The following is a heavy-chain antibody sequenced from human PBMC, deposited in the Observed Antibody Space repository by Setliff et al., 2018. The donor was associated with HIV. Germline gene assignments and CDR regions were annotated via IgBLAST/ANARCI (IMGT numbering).Heavy chain of an antibody. Sequence: SETLSLTCSVSGGSISSSNYYWGWIRQPPGKGLGWIGSIYYSGSTYYNPSLKSRVTISVDTSKNQFSLKLTSVTAADTAVYYCARDLLDGTTVGVVVVTAPSWFDPWGQGTLVTVSS. V-gene: IGHV4-39*07. D-gene: IGHD2-15*01. J-gene: IGHJ5*02. CDR3: ARDLLDGTTVGVVVVTAPSWFDP. CDR2: IYYSGST. CDR1: GGSISSSNYY.